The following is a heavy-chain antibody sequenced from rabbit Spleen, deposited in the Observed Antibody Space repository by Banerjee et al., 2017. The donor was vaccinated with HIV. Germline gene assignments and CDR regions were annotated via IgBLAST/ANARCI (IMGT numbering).Heavy chain of an antibody. CDR3: ARDTASSFSSYGMDL. V-gene: IGHV1S40*01. D-gene: IGHD8-1*01. CDR1: GFSFSRNYW. Sequence: QSLEESGGDLVKPGASLILTCTASGFSFSRNYWICWVRQAPGKGLEWIACTHADVTYYATWARGRFTISKTSSTTVTLQVTRLTAADTATYFCARDTASSFSSYGMDLWGQGTLVTVS. J-gene: IGHJ6*01. CDR2: THADVT.